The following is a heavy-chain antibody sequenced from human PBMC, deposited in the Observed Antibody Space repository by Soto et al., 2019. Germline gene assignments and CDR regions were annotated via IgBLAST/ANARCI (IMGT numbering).Heavy chain of an antibody. Sequence: LRLSCTASGFTFGDYAMSWVRQAPGKGLEWVGFIRSKAYGGTTEYAASVKGRFTISRDDSKSIAYLQMNSLKTEDTAVYYCTRDNVCSSTSCSWGYYYYGMDVWGQGTTVTVSS. CDR1: GFTFGDYA. J-gene: IGHJ6*02. CDR3: TRDNVCSSTSCSWGYYYYGMDV. CDR2: IRSKAYGGTT. V-gene: IGHV3-49*04. D-gene: IGHD2-2*01.